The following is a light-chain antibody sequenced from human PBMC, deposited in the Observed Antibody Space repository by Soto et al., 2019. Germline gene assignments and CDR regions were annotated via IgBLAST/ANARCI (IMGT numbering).Light chain of an antibody. CDR3: QQYASSPLT. V-gene: IGKV3-20*01. J-gene: IGKJ4*01. Sequence: EIVLTQSPGTLSVSPGERVALSCRASQSVGRNFLAWYQHKPGQAPRLLIHGASTRATGTPDRFSGSGSGTDFTLTISRLEPEDFAVFYCQQYASSPLTFGGGTKVETK. CDR1: QSVGRNF. CDR2: GAS.